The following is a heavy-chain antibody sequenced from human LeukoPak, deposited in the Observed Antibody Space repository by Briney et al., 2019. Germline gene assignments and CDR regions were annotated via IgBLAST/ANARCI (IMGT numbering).Heavy chain of an antibody. D-gene: IGHD3-16*02. CDR2: IYTSGST. J-gene: IGHJ5*02. CDR1: GGSISSGSYY. V-gene: IGHV4-61*02. Sequence: SETLSLTRTVSGGSISSGSYYWSWIRQPAGKGLEWIGRIYTSGSTNYNPSLKSRVTISVDTSKNQFSLKLSSVTAADTAVYYCARGSSRYTNWFDPWGQGTLVTVSS. CDR3: ARGSSRYTNWFDP.